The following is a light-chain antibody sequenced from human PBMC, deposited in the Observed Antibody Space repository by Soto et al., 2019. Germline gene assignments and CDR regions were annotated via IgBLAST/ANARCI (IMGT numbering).Light chain of an antibody. Sequence: QSVLTQPPSVSAAPGQKVTISCSGSNSNIGNTYVSWYQQLPGTAPKLLIYENNKRPSGIPDRFSGSKSGTSATLGITGHLTWDEAHYYCGAWDSGLSCYVVGTGTKVPVL. J-gene: IGLJ1*01. CDR2: ENN. CDR3: GAWDSGLSCYV. V-gene: IGLV1-51*02. CDR1: NSNIGNTY.